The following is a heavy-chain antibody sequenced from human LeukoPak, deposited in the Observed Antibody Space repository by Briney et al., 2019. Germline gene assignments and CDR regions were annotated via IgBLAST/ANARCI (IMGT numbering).Heavy chain of an antibody. Sequence: SETLSLTCTVSGDSISSYYWSWIRQPPGKGLEWIGYIYYSGSTNYNPSLKSRVTMSVVTSKNQFSLKVSSVAAADTAVYYCARDADQYYFDYWGQGTLVTVSS. V-gene: IGHV4-59*01. D-gene: IGHD2-2*01. CDR2: IYYSGST. CDR3: ARDADQYYFDY. CDR1: GDSISSYY. J-gene: IGHJ4*02.